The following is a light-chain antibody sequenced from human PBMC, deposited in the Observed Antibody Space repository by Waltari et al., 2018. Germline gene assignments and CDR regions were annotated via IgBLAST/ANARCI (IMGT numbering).Light chain of an antibody. V-gene: IGKV3-20*01. Sequence: EFVLTQSPGSLSLSPGERATLSCKASQSVAKYLTWDQQKPGQAPRLLIYHASIRATGISDRFSGSGYGTDFSLTISRLEPEDCAVYVCQKYVNVPATFGQGTTVEV. J-gene: IGKJ1*01. CDR2: HAS. CDR3: QKYVNVPAT. CDR1: QSVAKY.